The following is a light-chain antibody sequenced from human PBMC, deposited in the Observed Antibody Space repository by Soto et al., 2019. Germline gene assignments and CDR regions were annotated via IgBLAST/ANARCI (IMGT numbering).Light chain of an antibody. V-gene: IGKV3-11*01. CDR2: DAS. J-gene: IGKJ3*01. CDR3: QQRSNWPPEVT. CDR1: QSVSSS. Sequence: EIVLTQSPDTLSLSPGERATLSCRASQSVSSSLAWYQQKPGQAPRHLIYDASNRATGIPARFSGSGSGTDFTLTISSLEPEDFAVYYCQQRSNWPPEVTFGPGTKVDIK.